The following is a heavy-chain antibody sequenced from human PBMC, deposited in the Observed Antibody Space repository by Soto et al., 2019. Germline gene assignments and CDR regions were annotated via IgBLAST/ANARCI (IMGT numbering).Heavy chain of an antibody. CDR2: IIPIFGTA. CDR1: GGTFSSYA. D-gene: IGHD5-18*01. Sequence: QVQLVQSGAEVKKPGSSVKVSCKASGGTFSSYAISWVRQAPGQGLEWMGGIIPIFGTANYAQKFQGRVTITADESPSTAYMGLSSLRSEDTAVYYCARCDTAMVRRHGPYYYYGMDVWGQGTTVTVSS. V-gene: IGHV1-69*12. J-gene: IGHJ6*02. CDR3: ARCDTAMVRRHGPYYYYGMDV.